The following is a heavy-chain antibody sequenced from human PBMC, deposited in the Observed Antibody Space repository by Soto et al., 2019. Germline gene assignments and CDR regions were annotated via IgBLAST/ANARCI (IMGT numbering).Heavy chain of an antibody. J-gene: IGHJ1*01. CDR2: ISWNSGSI. CDR3: AKPSLSWAYTSGWYFQN. CDR1: GFTFDDYA. Sequence: PGGSLRLSCAASGFTFDDYAMHWVRQAPGKGLEWVSGISWNSGSIGYADSVKGRFTISRDNAKNSLYLQMNSLRAEDTALYYCAKPSLSWAYTSGWYFQNWGQGTLVTVSS. D-gene: IGHD6-19*01. V-gene: IGHV3-9*01.